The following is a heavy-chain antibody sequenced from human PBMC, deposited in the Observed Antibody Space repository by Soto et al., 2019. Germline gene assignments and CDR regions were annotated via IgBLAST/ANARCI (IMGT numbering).Heavy chain of an antibody. CDR2: IYIGDNT. CDR3: VRDRIGGKSYGLAHYYYGMDV. CDR1: ELDINSNY. Sequence: GLSLTLSCAASELDINSNYMSWDSKKPGKGLEWVSIIYIGDNTYYADSVKGRFTISRDSAKNTLYLQMNSLRVEDTAVYYCVRDRIGGKSYGLAHYYYGMDVWGQGTTVTVSS. D-gene: IGHD5-18*01. J-gene: IGHJ6*02. V-gene: IGHV3-53*01.